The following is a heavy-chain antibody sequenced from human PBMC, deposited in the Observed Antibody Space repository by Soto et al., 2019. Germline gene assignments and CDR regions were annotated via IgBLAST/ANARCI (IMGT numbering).Heavy chain of an antibody. V-gene: IGHV3-48*03. CDR2: ISSSGSTI. CDR3: ARVSCSGYQNYYYYGMDV. CDR1: GFTFSSYE. Sequence: GGSLTLSCAASGFTFSSYEMNWVRQAPGKGLEWVSYISSSGSTIYYADSVKGRFTISRDNAKNSLYLQMNSLRAEDTAVYYCARVSCSGYQNYYYYGMDVWGQGTTVTVSS. D-gene: IGHD3-22*01. J-gene: IGHJ6*02.